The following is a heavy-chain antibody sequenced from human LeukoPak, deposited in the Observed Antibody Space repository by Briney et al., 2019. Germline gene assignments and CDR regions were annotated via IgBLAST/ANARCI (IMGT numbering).Heavy chain of an antibody. Sequence: GRSLRLSCAASGFTFDDYAMHWARQAPGKGLEWVSGISWNSGSIGYADSVKGRFTISRDNAKNSLYLQMNSLRAEDTALYYCAKDLSGWLQFPHFDYWGQGTLVTVSS. CDR1: GFTFDDYA. CDR3: AKDLSGWLQFPHFDY. D-gene: IGHD5-24*01. J-gene: IGHJ4*02. V-gene: IGHV3-9*01. CDR2: ISWNSGSI.